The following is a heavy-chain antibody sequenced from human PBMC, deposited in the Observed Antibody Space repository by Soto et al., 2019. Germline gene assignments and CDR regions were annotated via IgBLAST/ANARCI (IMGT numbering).Heavy chain of an antibody. CDR3: ARTRAAYYYDSSGYLDY. Sequence: PSETLSLTCTVSGGSISSGGYYWSWIRQHPGKGLEWIGYIYYSGSTYYNPSLKSRVTISVDTSKNQFSLKLSSVTAADTAVYYCARTRAAYYYDSSGYLDYWGQGTLVTV. CDR1: GGSISSGGYY. CDR2: IYYSGST. D-gene: IGHD3-22*01. V-gene: IGHV4-31*03. J-gene: IGHJ4*02.